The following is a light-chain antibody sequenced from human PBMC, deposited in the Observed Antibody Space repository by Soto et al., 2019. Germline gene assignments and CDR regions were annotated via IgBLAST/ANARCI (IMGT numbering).Light chain of an antibody. V-gene: IGKV1-8*01. Sequence: AIRMTQSPSSFSASTGDRVTITCRSSQGISSYLAWYQQKPGKAPKLLIYAASTLQSGVPSRFSGSGSGTDFTLTISCLQSEDFATYYCQQYYSYPLTFGGGTKVELK. CDR2: AAS. CDR1: QGISSY. CDR3: QQYYSYPLT. J-gene: IGKJ4*01.